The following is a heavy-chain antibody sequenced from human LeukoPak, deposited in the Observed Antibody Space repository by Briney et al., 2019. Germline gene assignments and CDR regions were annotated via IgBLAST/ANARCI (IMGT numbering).Heavy chain of an antibody. CDR1: GFTFNTYA. V-gene: IGHV3-30-3*01. Sequence: GRSLRLSCAASGFTFNTYAMHWVRQAPGKGLEWVAVISYDGSTKYYADSVKGRFTISRDNSKNTVYLQMDSLRPEDTAVCYCARDLGPNLYYYDNSGYFDYWGQGTLVTVSS. D-gene: IGHD3-22*01. CDR3: ARDLGPNLYYYDNSGYFDY. CDR2: ISYDGSTK. J-gene: IGHJ4*02.